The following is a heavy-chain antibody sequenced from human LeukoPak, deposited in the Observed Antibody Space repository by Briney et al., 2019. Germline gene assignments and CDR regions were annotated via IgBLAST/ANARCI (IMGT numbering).Heavy chain of an antibody. D-gene: IGHD5-18*01. Sequence: PGGSLRLSCAASGFTFSDYWMSWVGQAPGKGLEWVANIQQDGSEKYYVDSVKGRFTISRDNAKKSLFLQVSSLRGEDTAVYYCARDRGFSYGIDFWGQGTLVTVSS. CDR3: ARDRGFSYGIDF. J-gene: IGHJ4*02. CDR2: IQQDGSEK. V-gene: IGHV3-7*04. CDR1: GFTFSDYW.